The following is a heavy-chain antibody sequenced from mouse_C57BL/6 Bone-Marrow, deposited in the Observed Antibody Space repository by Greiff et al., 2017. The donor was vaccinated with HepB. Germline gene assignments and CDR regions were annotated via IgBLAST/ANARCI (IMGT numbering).Heavy chain of an antibody. J-gene: IGHJ1*03. V-gene: IGHV5-9-1*02. CDR2: ISSGGDYI. Sequence: EVKLVESGEGLVKPGGSLKLSCAASGFTFSSYAMSWVRQTPEKRLEWVAYISSGGDYIYYADTVKGRFTISRDNARNTLYLQMSSLKSEDTAMYYGTRVGALLWLRRWYFDVWGTGTTVTVSS. CDR1: GFTFSSYA. D-gene: IGHD2-2*01. CDR3: TRVGALLWLRRWYFDV.